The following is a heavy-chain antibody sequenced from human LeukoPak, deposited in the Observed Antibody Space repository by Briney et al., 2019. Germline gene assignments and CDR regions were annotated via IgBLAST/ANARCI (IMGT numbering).Heavy chain of an antibody. V-gene: IGHV1-18*01. CDR2: ISPYNGNT. CDR1: GYTFTSYG. D-gene: IGHD1-7*01. CDR3: ARDKELLTRVKGGEGWFDP. J-gene: IGHJ5*02. Sequence: ASVKVSCKASGYTFTSYGISWVRQAPGQGLEWMGWISPYNGNTNYEQKFQGRVTMTTDTSTSTAYMELRSLRSDDTAVYYCARDKELLTRVKGGEGWFDPWGQGTLVTVSS.